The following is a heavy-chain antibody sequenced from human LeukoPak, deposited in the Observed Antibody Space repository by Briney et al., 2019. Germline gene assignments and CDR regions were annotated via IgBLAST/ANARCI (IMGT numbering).Heavy chain of an antibody. Sequence: PGGSLRLSCAASGFTSSSYWMNWARQAPGKGLEWVASINHNGNVNYYVDSVKGRFTISRDNAKNSLYLQMSNLRAEDTAVYSCARGGGLDVWGQGATVTVSS. D-gene: IGHD3-16*01. CDR2: INHNGNVN. CDR1: GFTSSSYW. CDR3: ARGGGLDV. J-gene: IGHJ6*02. V-gene: IGHV3-7*03.